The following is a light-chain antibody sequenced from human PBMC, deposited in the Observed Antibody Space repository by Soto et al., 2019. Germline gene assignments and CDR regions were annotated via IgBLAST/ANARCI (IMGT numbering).Light chain of an antibody. CDR3: QQRSNWPLT. CDR2: DAS. J-gene: IGKJ4*01. Sequence: IVLTQSPGILSLSPGERATLSCRASQRVSSYLAWYQQKPGQAPRLLIYDASNRATGIPARFSGSGSGTDFTLTISSLEPEDFAVYYCQQRSNWPLTFGGGTKVDIK. V-gene: IGKV3-11*01. CDR1: QRVSSY.